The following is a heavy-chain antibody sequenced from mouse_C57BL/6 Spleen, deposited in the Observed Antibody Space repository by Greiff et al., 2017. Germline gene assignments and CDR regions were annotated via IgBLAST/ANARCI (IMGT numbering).Heavy chain of an antibody. D-gene: IGHD3-2*02. CDR1: GYTFTDYY. J-gene: IGHJ3*01. Sequence: EVQLVESGPVLVKPGASVKMSCKASGYTFTDYYMNWVKQSHGKSLEWIGVINPYNGGTSYNQKFKGKATLTVDKSSSTAYMELNSLTSEDSAVYYCARALDSSGYRFAYWGQGTLVTVSA. V-gene: IGHV1-19*01. CDR3: ARALDSSGYRFAY. CDR2: INPYNGGT.